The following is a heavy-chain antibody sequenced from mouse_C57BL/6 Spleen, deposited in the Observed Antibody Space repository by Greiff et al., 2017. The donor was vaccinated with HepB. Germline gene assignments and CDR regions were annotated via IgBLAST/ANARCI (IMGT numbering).Heavy chain of an antibody. CDR2: INPNNGGT. J-gene: IGHJ1*03. CDR3: AREYGSSYLWYFDV. D-gene: IGHD1-1*01. CDR1: GYTFTDYY. Sequence: VQLQQSGPELVKPGASVKISCKASGYTFTDYYMNWVKQSHGKSLEWIGDINPNNGGTTYNQKFKGKATLTVDKSSSTAYMELRSLTSEDSAVYYCAREYGSSYLWYFDVWGTGTTVTVSS. V-gene: IGHV1-26*01.